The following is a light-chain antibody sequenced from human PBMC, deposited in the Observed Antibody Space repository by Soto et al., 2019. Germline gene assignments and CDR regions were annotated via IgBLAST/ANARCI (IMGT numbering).Light chain of an antibody. CDR1: QDISNY. CDR3: QQYDNLPR. CDR2: DAS. J-gene: IGKJ3*01. Sequence: DIQMTQSPSSLSASVGDRVTITCQASQDISNYLNWYQQKPGKAPKLLIYDASNLETGGPSRFSGSGSGTDFTFTISSLQPEDIATYYCQQYDNLPRFGPGTKVDIK. V-gene: IGKV1-33*01.